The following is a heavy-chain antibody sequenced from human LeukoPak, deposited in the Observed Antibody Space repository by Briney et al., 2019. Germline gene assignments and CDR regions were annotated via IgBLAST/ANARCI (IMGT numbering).Heavy chain of an antibody. CDR2: VSSNGGST. CDR3: VKDDCSGGSCYYFDY. J-gene: IGHJ4*02. V-gene: IGHV3-64D*06. Sequence: GGSLRLSCSASGFTFSTYGMHWVRQAPGKGLEYVSSVSSNGGSTYYADSVKGRFTISRDTSKNTLYLLMSSLRAEDTAVYYCVKDDCSGGSCYYFDYWGQGTLVTVSS. CDR1: GFTFSTYG. D-gene: IGHD2-15*01.